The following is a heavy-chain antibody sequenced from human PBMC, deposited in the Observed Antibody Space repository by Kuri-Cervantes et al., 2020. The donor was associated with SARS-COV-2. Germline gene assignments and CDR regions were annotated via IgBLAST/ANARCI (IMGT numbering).Heavy chain of an antibody. J-gene: IGHJ4*02. CDR1: GFTFSDYN. Sequence: ESLKISCAASGFTFSDYNINWVRQAPGRGLEWVASISGRSSYIYYADSLKGRFTISRDNANNSVYLQMHGLRAEDTAVYYCARGGIVGATGSVYFDYWAQGTLVTVSS. V-gene: IGHV3-21*06. D-gene: IGHD1-26*01. CDR3: ARGGIVGATGSVYFDY. CDR2: ISGRSSYI.